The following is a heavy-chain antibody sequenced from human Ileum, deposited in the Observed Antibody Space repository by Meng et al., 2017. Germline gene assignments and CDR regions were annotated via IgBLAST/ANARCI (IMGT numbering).Heavy chain of an antibody. J-gene: IGHJ4*02. CDR2: SYYDGSS. D-gene: IGHD5/OR15-5a*01. V-gene: IGHV4-31*03. Sequence: QVQLQESGPGLGKPSQTLSPTCRVSGASLSTGGYYWGWIRQQPGKGLEWIGYSYYDGSSYYNPSLKSRPIISLDASKSQFSLRLTSMTAADTAIYYCTRGGFGYSVPFDFWGQGTLVTVSS. CDR1: GASLSTGGYY. CDR3: TRGGFGYSVPFDF.